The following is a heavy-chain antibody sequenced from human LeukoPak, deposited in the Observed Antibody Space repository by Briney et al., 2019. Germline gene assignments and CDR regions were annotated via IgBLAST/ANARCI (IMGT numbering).Heavy chain of an antibody. V-gene: IGHV4-59*12. J-gene: IGHJ5*02. CDR1: GGSISSYY. Sequence: SETLSLTCTVSGGSISSYYWSWIRQPPGKGLEWVGYIYYSGSTNYKPSLKSPVTIPVDTSKNQFSLKLNSVTAADTAVYYCARGGYYGSGNDFRFDPWGQGTLVTVSS. CDR3: ARGGYYGSGNDFRFDP. D-gene: IGHD3-10*01. CDR2: IYYSGST.